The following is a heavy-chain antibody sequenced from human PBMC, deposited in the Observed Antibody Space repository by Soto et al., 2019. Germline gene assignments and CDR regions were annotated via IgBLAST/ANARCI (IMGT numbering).Heavy chain of an antibody. J-gene: IGHJ4*02. CDR3: SRGTYYPQSSGLHADY. CDR1: GFTFNDYA. D-gene: IGHD3-22*01. CDR2: ISSDGHHQ. Sequence: SVGSLRLSCATSGFTFNDYAMYWVRQAPGQGLEWVAMISSDGHHQFYVDNLRGRFTVSRDNSKNTLFLQMNSLRPEDTAVYYCSRGTYYPQSSGLHADYWGPGTVVTVSS. V-gene: IGHV3-30*03.